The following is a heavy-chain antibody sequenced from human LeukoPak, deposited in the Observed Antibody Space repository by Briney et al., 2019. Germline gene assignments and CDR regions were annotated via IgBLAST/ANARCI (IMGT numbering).Heavy chain of an antibody. D-gene: IGHD3-22*01. Sequence: GGSLRLSCAASGFTFSDHAMSWVRQTPAKGLESVSSISAGGDRTHYADSVKGRFTVSRDNSKNTLYLHMNSLRAEDTAVYFCAYLDSSGYYYGRLRYWGQGTPVAVSS. CDR2: ISAGGDRT. V-gene: IGHV3-23*01. CDR3: AYLDSSGYYYGRLRY. J-gene: IGHJ4*02. CDR1: GFTFSDHA.